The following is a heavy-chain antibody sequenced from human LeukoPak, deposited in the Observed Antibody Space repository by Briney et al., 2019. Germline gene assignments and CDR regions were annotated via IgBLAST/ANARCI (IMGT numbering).Heavy chain of an antibody. V-gene: IGHV4-39*01. CDR3: ARRHRGYSYGYGDY. CDR2: IYYSGST. CDR1: GGSISSSSYY. D-gene: IGHD5-18*01. Sequence: SGTLSLTCTVSGGSISSSSYYWGWIRQPPGKGLEWIGSIYYSGSTYYNPSLRSRVTISVDTSKNQFSLKLSSVTVADTAVYYCARRHRGYSYGYGDYWGQGTLVTVSS. J-gene: IGHJ4*02.